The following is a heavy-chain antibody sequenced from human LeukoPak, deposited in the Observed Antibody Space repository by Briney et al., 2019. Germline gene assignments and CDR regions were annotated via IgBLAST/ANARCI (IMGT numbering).Heavy chain of an antibody. CDR1: GYTFTSYD. J-gene: IGHJ6*03. D-gene: IGHD3-22*01. CDR2: MNPNSGNT. CDR3: ARAAGTYYYDSSGYHGSLYYYYYYMDV. Sequence: ASVKVSCKASGYTFTSYDIHWVRQATGQGLEWMGWMNPNSGNTGYAQKFQGRVTMTRNTSISTAYMELSSLRSEDTAVYYCARAAGTYYYDSSGYHGSLYYYYYYMDVWGKGTTVTVSS. V-gene: IGHV1-8*01.